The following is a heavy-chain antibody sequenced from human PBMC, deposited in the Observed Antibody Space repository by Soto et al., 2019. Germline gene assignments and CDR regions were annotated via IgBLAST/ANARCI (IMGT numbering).Heavy chain of an antibody. V-gene: IGHV3-53*01. D-gene: IGHD4-17*01. J-gene: IGHJ4*02. CDR2: IYSGGTT. CDR3: ARNQPVTTLGY. CDR1: GFTVSNNY. Sequence: GGSLRLSCAASGFTVSNNYMSWVRQAPGKGLECVSIIYSGGTTYYADSVRGRFTISRDHSKNTLYLQMNSLRADDTAVYFCARNQPVTTLGYWGQGTLVTVS.